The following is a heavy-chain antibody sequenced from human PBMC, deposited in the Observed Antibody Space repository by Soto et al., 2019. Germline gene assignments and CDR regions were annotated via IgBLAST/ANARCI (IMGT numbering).Heavy chain of an antibody. CDR3: ARPLQYCTNGVCYGYHGMDV. CDR1: GFTFSYYY. D-gene: IGHD2-8*01. CDR2: ISSSSSYT. Sequence: GGSLRLSCAASGFTFSYYYMSWIRQAPGKGLEWVSYISSSSSYTNYADSVKGRFTISRDNAKNSLYLQMNSLRAEDTAVYYCARPLQYCTNGVCYGYHGMDVWGQGTTVTVSS. V-gene: IGHV3-11*06. J-gene: IGHJ6*02.